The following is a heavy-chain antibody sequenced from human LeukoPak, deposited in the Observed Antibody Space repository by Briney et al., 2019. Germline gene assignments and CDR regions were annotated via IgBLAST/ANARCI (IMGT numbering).Heavy chain of an antibody. CDR3: ARDLRPWLVQNWFDP. Sequence: GGSLRLSCAASGFTFSSYAMHWVRQAPGKGLEWVAVISYDGSNKYCADSVKGRFTISRDNSKNTLYLQMNSLRAEDTAVYYCARDLRPWLVQNWFDPWGQGTLVTVSS. CDR2: ISYDGSNK. V-gene: IGHV3-30*04. D-gene: IGHD6-19*01. J-gene: IGHJ5*02. CDR1: GFTFSSYA.